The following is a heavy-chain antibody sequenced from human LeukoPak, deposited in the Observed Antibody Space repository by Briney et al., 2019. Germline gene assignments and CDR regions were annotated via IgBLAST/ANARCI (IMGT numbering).Heavy chain of an antibody. J-gene: IGHJ6*03. D-gene: IGHD2-8*01. CDR2: INSDGSST. Sequence: GGSLRLSCAASGFTFSSYWMHWVRQAPGKGLVWVSRINSDGSSTSYADSVKGRFTISRDNAKNTLYLQLNSLRAEDTAVYYCAKDRCSNGIGCYYYYMDVWGKGTTVTISS. CDR3: AKDRCSNGIGCYYYYMDV. V-gene: IGHV3-74*01. CDR1: GFTFSSYW.